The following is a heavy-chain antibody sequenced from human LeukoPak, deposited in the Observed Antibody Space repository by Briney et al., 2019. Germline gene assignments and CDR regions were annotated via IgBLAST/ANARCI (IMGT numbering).Heavy chain of an antibody. CDR3: AIRYRFVANYFDP. V-gene: IGHV1-69*13. CDR1: GGTFSSYA. D-gene: IGHD1-7*01. Sequence: ASVKVSCKASGGTFSSYAISWVRQAPGRGLEWMGGITPIFGTANYAQKFQGRVTITADESTSTAYMELSSLRSEDTAVYYCAIRYRFVANYFDPWGQGTLVTVSS. CDR2: ITPIFGTA. J-gene: IGHJ5*02.